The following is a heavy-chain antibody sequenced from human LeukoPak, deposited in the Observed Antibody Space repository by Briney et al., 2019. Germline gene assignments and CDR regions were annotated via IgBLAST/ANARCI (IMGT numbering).Heavy chain of an antibody. D-gene: IGHD6-6*01. CDR1: GGSFSGYY. V-gene: IGHV4-34*01. CDR2: INHSGST. Sequence: SETLSLTCVVYGGSFSGYYWSWIRQPPGKGLEWIGEINHSGSTNYNPSLKSRVTISVDTSKNQFSLKLSSVTAADTAVYYCARARIAARRFDYWGQGTLVTVSS. J-gene: IGHJ4*02. CDR3: ARARIAARRFDY.